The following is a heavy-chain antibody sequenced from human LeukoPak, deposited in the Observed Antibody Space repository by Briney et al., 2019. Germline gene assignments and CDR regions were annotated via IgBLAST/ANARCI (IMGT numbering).Heavy chain of an antibody. CDR1: GFTFSSYS. V-gene: IGHV3-21*01. CDR2: ISSSSSYI. J-gene: IGHJ6*03. Sequence: PGGSLRLSCAASGFTFSSYSMNWVRQAPGKGLEWVSSISSSSSYIYYADSVKGRFTISRDNAKNSLYLQMNSLRAEDTAVYYCARGAKTTVTTLFMPYYYYYHMDVWGKGTTVTVSS. CDR3: ARGAKTTVTTLFMPYYYYYHMDV. D-gene: IGHD4-17*01.